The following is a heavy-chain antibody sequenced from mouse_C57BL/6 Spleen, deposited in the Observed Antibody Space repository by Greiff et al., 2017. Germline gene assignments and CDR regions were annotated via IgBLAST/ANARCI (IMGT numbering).Heavy chain of an antibody. Sequence: VQLQQSGAELVKPGASVKMSCKASGYTFTSYWLTWVKQRPGQGLEWIGDIYPGSGSTNYNEKFKSKATLTVDTSSSTAYMQLSSLTSEDSAVYYCARRGNYGSYAMDYWGQGTSVTVSS. V-gene: IGHV1-55*01. D-gene: IGHD2-1*01. CDR3: ARRGNYGSYAMDY. J-gene: IGHJ4*01. CDR2: IYPGSGST. CDR1: GYTFTSYW.